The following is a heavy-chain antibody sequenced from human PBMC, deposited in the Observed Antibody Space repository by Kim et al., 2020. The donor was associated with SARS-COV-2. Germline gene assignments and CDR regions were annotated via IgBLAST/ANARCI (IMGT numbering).Heavy chain of an antibody. J-gene: IGHJ6*02. CDR3: ARDIAAADGYDYYYGMDV. V-gene: IGHV4-31*03. Sequence: SETLSLTCTVSGGSISSGGYYWSWIRQHPGKGLEWIGYIYYSGSTYYNPSLKSRVTISVDTSKNQFSLKLSSVTAADTAVYYCARDIAAADGYDYYYGMDVWGQGTTVTVSS. CDR1: GGSISSGGYY. CDR2: IYYSGST. D-gene: IGHD6-13*01.